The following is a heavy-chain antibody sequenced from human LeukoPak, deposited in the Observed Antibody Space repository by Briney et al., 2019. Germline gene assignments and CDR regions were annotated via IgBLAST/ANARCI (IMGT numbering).Heavy chain of an antibody. CDR1: GGSISSYY. V-gene: IGHV4-59*08. D-gene: IGHD1-26*01. CDR3: ARQWELRGWFDP. CDR2: IYYSGST. J-gene: IGHJ5*02. Sequence: SETLSLTCTVSGGSISSYYWSWIRQPPGKGLEWIGYIYYSGSTNYNPSLKSRVTISVDTSKNQFSLKLTSVTAADTAVYYCARQWELRGWFDPWGQGTLVTVSS.